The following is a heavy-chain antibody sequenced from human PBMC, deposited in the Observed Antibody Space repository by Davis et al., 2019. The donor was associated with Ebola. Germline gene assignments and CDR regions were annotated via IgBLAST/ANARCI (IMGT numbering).Heavy chain of an antibody. J-gene: IGHJ6*03. CDR3: ARVGRFLDLNYYYYYMDV. Sequence: SETLSLTCAVSGGSISSGGYYWSWIRQHPGKGLEWIGYIYYSGSTYYNPSLKSRVTISVDTSKNQFSLKLSSVTAADTAVYYCARVGRFLDLNYYYYYMDVWGKGTTVTVSS. CDR1: GGSISSGGYY. CDR2: IYYSGST. V-gene: IGHV4-31*11. D-gene: IGHD3-3*01.